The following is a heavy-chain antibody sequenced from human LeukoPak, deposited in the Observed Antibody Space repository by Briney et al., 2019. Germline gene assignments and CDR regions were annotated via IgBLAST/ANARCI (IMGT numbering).Heavy chain of an antibody. J-gene: IGHJ4*02. Sequence: GGPLRLSCAATGFTFSNYWMSWFRRAPGKGLEWVANIKYDGRETQYVDSVKGRFTISRENAKNSLFLQMNSLRAEETAVYYCARYLNSGPEDFWGQGNLVTVSS. CDR1: GFTFSNYW. D-gene: IGHD1-26*01. V-gene: IGHV3-7*01. CDR3: ARYLNSGPEDF. CDR2: IKYDGRET.